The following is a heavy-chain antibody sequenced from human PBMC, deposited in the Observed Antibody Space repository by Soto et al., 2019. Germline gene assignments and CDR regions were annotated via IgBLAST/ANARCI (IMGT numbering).Heavy chain of an antibody. CDR1: GFSLSTSGMC. Sequence: SGPTLVSPTQTLTLTCTFSGFSLSTSGMCVSWIRQPPGKALEWLALIDWDDDKYYSTSLKTRLTISKDTFKNQVVLTMTNMDPVDTATYYCARNLPLIIDYYDSSGYYYYYGMDVWGQGTTVTVSS. CDR3: ARNLPLIIDYYDSSGYYYYYGMDV. J-gene: IGHJ6*02. CDR2: IDWDDDK. D-gene: IGHD3-22*01. V-gene: IGHV2-70*01.